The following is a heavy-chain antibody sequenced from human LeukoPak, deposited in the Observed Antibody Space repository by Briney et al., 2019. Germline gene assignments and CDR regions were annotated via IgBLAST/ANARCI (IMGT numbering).Heavy chain of an antibody. J-gene: IGHJ5*02. CDR3: ARVLGAPGSNWFDP. V-gene: IGHV1-18*01. CDR2: ISAYNGNT. D-gene: IGHD1-26*01. Sequence: ASVKVSCRASGYTFTSYDINWVRQAPGQGLEWMGWISAYNGNTNYAQKLQGRVTMTTDTSTSTAYMELRSLRSDDTAVYYCARVLGAPGSNWFDPWGQGTLVTVSS. CDR1: GYTFTSYD.